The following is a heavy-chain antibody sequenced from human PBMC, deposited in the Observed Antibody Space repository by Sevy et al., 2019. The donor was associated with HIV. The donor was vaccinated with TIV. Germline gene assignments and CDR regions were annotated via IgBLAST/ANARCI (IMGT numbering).Heavy chain of an antibody. D-gene: IGHD2-21*02. J-gene: IGHJ4*02. CDR1: GFTFSTYG. CDR2: ASSDGSYT. CDR3: ARLFSCGGDCYYLDY. Sequence: GGSLRLSCAASGFTFSTYGMHWVRQAPGKGLEWVAVASSDGSYTSYADSVKGRFTISRDNSRNTLYLQMNSLRVEDTAVYFCARLFSCGGDCYYLDYWGQGAPVTVSS. V-gene: IGHV3-30*03.